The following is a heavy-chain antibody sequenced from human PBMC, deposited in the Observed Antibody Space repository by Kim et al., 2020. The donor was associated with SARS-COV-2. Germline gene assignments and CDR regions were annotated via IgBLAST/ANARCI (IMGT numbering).Heavy chain of an antibody. Sequence: GGSLRLSCAASGFTFSSYEMNWVRQAPGKGLEWVSYISSSGSTIYYADSVKGRFTISRDNAKNSLYLQMNSLRAEDTAVYYCARDRLRAAAGRGDDYWGQGTLVTVSS. CDR2: ISSSGSTI. J-gene: IGHJ4*02. CDR1: GFTFSSYE. CDR3: ARDRLRAAAGRGDDY. D-gene: IGHD6-13*01. V-gene: IGHV3-48*03.